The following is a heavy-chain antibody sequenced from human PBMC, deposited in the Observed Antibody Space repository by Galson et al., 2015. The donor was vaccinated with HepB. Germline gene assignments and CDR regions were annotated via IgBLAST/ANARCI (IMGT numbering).Heavy chain of an antibody. D-gene: IGHD4-11*01. J-gene: IGHJ4*02. CDR2: ISAYNGKT. V-gene: IGHV1-18*01. CDR1: GYTFTSYY. Sequence: SVKVSCKASGYTFTSYYINWVRQAPGQGLEWVGWISAYNGKTNYAQKLQGRVTMTIDTSTTTASMELRSLISDDTAVYYCARGDNSNCVDYWGQGTQVTVSS. CDR3: ARGDNSNCVDY.